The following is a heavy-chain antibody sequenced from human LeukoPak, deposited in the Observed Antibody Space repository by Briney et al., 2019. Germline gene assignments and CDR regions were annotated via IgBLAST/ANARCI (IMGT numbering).Heavy chain of an antibody. CDR1: GGSISSYY. J-gene: IGHJ4*02. CDR3: ARDLGPSRGFDY. Sequence: PSETLSLTCTVSGGSISSYYWSWLRQPPGKGLEWIGYISYSGSTYYNPSLKSRVTISVDTSKKQFSLKLSSVTAADTAVYYCARDLGPSRGFDYWGQGTLVTVSS. D-gene: IGHD3-10*01. CDR2: ISYSGST. V-gene: IGHV4-59*01.